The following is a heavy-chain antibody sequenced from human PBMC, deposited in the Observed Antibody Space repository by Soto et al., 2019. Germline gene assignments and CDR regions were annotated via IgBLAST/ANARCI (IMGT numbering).Heavy chain of an antibody. CDR3: ARRQLVRGAIIPYYHYGLDV. Sequence: LSLTCAVYGGSFSGYYWTWIRQPPGKGLEWIGEINHSGNTNYNVSLKSRLTMSVDASKNRISLKMNSVTAADTAVYYCARRQLVRGAIIPYYHYGLDVWGQGTSVTVSS. J-gene: IGHJ6*02. CDR2: INHSGNT. D-gene: IGHD3-10*01. V-gene: IGHV4-34*01. CDR1: GGSFSGYY.